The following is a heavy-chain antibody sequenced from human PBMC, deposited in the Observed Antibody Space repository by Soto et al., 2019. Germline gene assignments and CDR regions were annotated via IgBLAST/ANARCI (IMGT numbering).Heavy chain of an antibody. J-gene: IGHJ6*03. CDR3: ARGYSSSWYAYYYYYYMDV. D-gene: IGHD6-13*01. CDR2: IKQDGSEK. CDR1: GFTFSSYW. Sequence: EVQLVESGGGLVQPGGSLRLSCAASGFTFSSYWMSWVRQAPGKGLEWVANIKQDGSEKYYVDSVKGRFTISRDNAKNSLYLQMNSLRADDTAVYYCARGYSSSWYAYYYYYYMDVWGKGTTVTVSS. V-gene: IGHV3-7*04.